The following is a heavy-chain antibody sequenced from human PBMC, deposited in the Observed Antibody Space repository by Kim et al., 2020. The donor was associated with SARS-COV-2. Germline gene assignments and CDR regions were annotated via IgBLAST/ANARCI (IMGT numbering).Heavy chain of an antibody. D-gene: IGHD2-2*01. Sequence: GGSLRLSCAASGFTFTNYGMNWVRQAPGKGLEWVSSISSGSSYIYYADSVKGRFTISRDNAKNSLYLQMNSLRADDTAVYYCARDFDPSENQLLDYWGQGTLVTVSS. CDR1: GFTFTNYG. V-gene: IGHV3-21*01. J-gene: IGHJ4*02. CDR2: ISSGSSYI. CDR3: ARDFDPSENQLLDY.